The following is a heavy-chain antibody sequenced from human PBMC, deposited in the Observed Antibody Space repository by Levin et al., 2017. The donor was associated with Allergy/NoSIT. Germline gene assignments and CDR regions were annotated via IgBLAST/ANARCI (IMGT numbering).Heavy chain of an antibody. V-gene: IGHV3-7*04. J-gene: IGHJ3*02. D-gene: IGHD6-19*01. CDR1: GFNFGTYW. CDR3: ARGTYASGWYPDTFDI. Sequence: LAGGSLRLSCVASGFNFGTYWMSWVRQDPGKGLEWVANLNQDGTKEYYASSMKGRFTVSRDNAKNSLYLQMDSLRVEDTAVYYCARGTYASGWYPDTFDIWGQGTMVTVSS. CDR2: LNQDGTKE.